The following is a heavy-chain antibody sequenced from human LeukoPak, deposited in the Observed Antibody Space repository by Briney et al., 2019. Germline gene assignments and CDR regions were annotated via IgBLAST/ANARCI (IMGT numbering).Heavy chain of an antibody. CDR1: GSTFSSYG. V-gene: IGHV3-23*01. CDR2: ISGSGGST. Sequence: GGSLRLSCAASGSTFSSYGMSWVRQAPGKGLEWVSAISGSGGSTYYADSVKGRFTISRDNSKNTLYLQMDSLRAEDTAVYYWVYYYYYMDVWGKGTTVTVSS. J-gene: IGHJ6*03. CDR3: VYYYYYMDV.